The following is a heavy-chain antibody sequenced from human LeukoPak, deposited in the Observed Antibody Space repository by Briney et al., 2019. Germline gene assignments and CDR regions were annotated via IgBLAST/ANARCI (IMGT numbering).Heavy chain of an antibody. CDR2: ISAYNGNT. Sequence: ASVKVSCKASGYTFTSFALSWVRQAPGQGLEWMGWISAYNGNTNYAQKLQGRVTMTTDTSTSTAYMELRSLRSDDTAVYYCARERQSSYYDILTGYSDNPYFDYWGQGTLVTVSS. V-gene: IGHV1-18*01. CDR1: GYTFTSFA. J-gene: IGHJ4*02. CDR3: ARERQSSYYDILTGYSDNPYFDY. D-gene: IGHD3-9*01.